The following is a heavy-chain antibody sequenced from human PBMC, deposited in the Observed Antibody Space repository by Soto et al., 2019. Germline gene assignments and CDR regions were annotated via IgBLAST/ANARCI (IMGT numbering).Heavy chain of an antibody. Sequence: WASAKVSCKASGYTFTSYAMHWVRQAPGQRLEWMGWINAGNGNTKYSQKFQGRVTITRDTSASTAYMELSSLRSEDTAVYYCAVGISPVAGRDAFDIWGQGTMVTVSS. J-gene: IGHJ3*02. D-gene: IGHD6-19*01. CDR3: AVGISPVAGRDAFDI. CDR1: GYTFTSYA. CDR2: INAGNGNT. V-gene: IGHV1-3*01.